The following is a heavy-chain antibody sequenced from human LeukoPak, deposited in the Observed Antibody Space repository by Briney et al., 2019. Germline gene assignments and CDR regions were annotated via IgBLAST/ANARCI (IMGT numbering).Heavy chain of an antibody. CDR2: ISGRGASK. CDR3: TRPQPYDY. D-gene: IGHD5-18*01. Sequence: QPGGSLRLSCAVSGLTFNNYAMSWVRQAPGKGLEWVSGISGRGASKYYADSVKGRFTISRDNSKNTLYLQMNSLRAEDTAVYYCTRPQPYDYWGQGTLVTVSS. V-gene: IGHV3-23*01. J-gene: IGHJ4*02. CDR1: GLTFNNYA.